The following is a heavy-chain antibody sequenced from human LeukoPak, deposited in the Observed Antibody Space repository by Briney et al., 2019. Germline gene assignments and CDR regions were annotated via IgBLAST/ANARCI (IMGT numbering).Heavy chain of an antibody. D-gene: IGHD3-22*01. Sequence: GGSLRLSCAASGFTFSDYYMSWIRQAPGKGLEWVSYISSSSSYTNYADSVKGRFTISRDNAKNSLYLQMNSLRAEDTAVYYCARDKNLYYDSSGYYPTRFDYWGQATLVTVSS. J-gene: IGHJ4*02. CDR2: ISSSSSYT. V-gene: IGHV3-11*05. CDR1: GFTFSDYY. CDR3: ARDKNLYYDSSGYYPTRFDY.